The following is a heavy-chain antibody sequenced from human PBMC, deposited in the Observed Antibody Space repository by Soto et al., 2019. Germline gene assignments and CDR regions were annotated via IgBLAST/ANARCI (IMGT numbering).Heavy chain of an antibody. CDR2: INAGNGNT. J-gene: IGHJ4*02. D-gene: IGHD3-22*01. V-gene: IGHV1-3*05. CDR3: AIDVGDYYDSSGYFGLVFDY. Sequence: QGQLVQSGAAEKKPGASVKVSCQASGYTFTSYAMHWVRQAPGQRREWMGWINAGNGNTKYSQKFQGRVTITRDTSASTAYMELSSLRSEDTAVYYCAIDVGDYYDSSGYFGLVFDYWGQGTLVTVSS. CDR1: GYTFTSYA.